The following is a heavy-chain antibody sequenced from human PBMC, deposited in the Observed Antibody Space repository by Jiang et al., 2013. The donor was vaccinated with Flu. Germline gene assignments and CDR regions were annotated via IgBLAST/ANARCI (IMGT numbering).Heavy chain of an antibody. CDR3: ARAHSLYCSSTNCYLGWFDP. CDR2: INHSGST. Sequence: LLKPSETLSLTCAVYGGSFSGYYWSWIRQPPGKGLEWIGEINHSGSTNYNPSLKSRVTISVDTSKNQFSLRLSSLTAADTAVYYCARAHSLYCSSTNCYLGWFDPWGQGTLVTVSS. J-gene: IGHJ5*02. CDR1: GGSFSGYY. V-gene: IGHV4-34*01. D-gene: IGHD2-2*01.